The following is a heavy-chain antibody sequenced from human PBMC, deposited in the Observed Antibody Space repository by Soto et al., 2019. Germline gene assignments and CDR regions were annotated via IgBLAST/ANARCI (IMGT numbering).Heavy chain of an antibody. D-gene: IGHD2-2*01. V-gene: IGHV1-3*01. CDR1: GYTFTGYA. Sequence: ASVKVSCKASGYTFTGYAIHWVRQAPGQRLEWMGWINGDNGDTKYAQRFQGRVTITRDTSANTAYMALTSLGSEDTALYHCARGYCSSTSCHDSLDFWGQGTPVTVSS. CDR3: ARGYCSSTSCHDSLDF. J-gene: IGHJ4*02. CDR2: INGDNGDT.